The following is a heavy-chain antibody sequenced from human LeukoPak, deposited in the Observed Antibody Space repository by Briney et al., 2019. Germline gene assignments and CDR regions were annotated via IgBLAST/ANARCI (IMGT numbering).Heavy chain of an antibody. Sequence: GGSLRLSCAPSGFTFSTYWMGWVRQAPGKGLEWLANINQGGSEKYYVDSVKGRFTISRDNSKNTLYLQMNSLRAEDTAVYYCAKVRPPVRLGELSPEYYFDYWGQGILVTVSS. D-gene: IGHD3-16*02. CDR1: GFTFSTYW. CDR3: AKVRPPVRLGELSPEYYFDY. CDR2: INQGGSEK. J-gene: IGHJ4*02. V-gene: IGHV3-7*03.